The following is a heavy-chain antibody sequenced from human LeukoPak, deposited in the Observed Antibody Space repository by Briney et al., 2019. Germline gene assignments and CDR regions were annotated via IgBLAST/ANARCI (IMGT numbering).Heavy chain of an antibody. CDR3: ARERAYYDILPRWFDP. Sequence: SETLSLTCTVSGGSISSGSYYWSWIRQPAGKGLEWIGRIYTSGSTNYNPSLKSRVTISLDTSKNQFSLKLNSVTATDTAVYYCARERAYYDILPRWFDPWGQGTLVTVSS. D-gene: IGHD3-9*01. J-gene: IGHJ5*02. CDR2: IYTSGST. V-gene: IGHV4-61*02. CDR1: GGSISSGSYY.